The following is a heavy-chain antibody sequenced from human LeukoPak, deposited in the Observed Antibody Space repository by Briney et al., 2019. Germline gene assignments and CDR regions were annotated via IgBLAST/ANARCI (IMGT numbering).Heavy chain of an antibody. CDR1: GGSISSYY. Sequence: SSETLSLTCTVSGGSISSYYWSWIRQPAGKGLEWIGRIYTSGSTNYNPSLKSRVTMSVDTSKNQFSLKLSSVTAADTAVYYCARGDQTTVVTPVRAFDIWGQGTMVTVSS. CDR3: ARGDQTTVVTPVRAFDI. D-gene: IGHD4-23*01. V-gene: IGHV4-4*07. J-gene: IGHJ3*02. CDR2: IYTSGST.